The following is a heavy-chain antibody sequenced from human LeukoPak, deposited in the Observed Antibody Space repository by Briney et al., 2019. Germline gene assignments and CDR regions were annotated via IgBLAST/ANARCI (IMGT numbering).Heavy chain of an antibody. V-gene: IGHV4-4*07. CDR1: GGSISSYY. D-gene: IGHD3-3*01. Sequence: SETLSLTCTVSGGSISSYYWSWIRQPAGKGLEWIGRIYTSGSTNYNPSLKSRVTMSVDTSKNQFSLKLSSVTAADTAVYYCARAPMPGDFWSGYGYYMDVWGKGTTVTVSS. J-gene: IGHJ6*03. CDR2: IYTSGST. CDR3: ARAPMPGDFWSGYGYYMDV.